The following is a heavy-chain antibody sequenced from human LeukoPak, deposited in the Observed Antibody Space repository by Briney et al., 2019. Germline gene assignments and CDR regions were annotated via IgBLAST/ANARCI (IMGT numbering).Heavy chain of an antibody. CDR3: ARSIVVVPAASDAFDI. D-gene: IGHD2-2*01. J-gene: IGHJ3*02. V-gene: IGHV1-69*13. CDR1: GYTFTSYD. CDR2: IIPIFGTA. Sequence: GASVKVSCKASGYTFTSYDINWVRQAPGQGLEWMGGIIPIFGTANYAQKFQGRVTITADESTSAACMELSSLRSEDTAVYYCARSIVVVPAASDAFDIWGQGTMVTVSS.